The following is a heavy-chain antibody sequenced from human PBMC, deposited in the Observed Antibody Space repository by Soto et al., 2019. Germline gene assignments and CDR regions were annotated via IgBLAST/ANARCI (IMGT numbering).Heavy chain of an antibody. D-gene: IGHD2-21*01. J-gene: IGHJ6*02. V-gene: IGHV3-30*02. CDR3: AKVIGDLYYYYYGMDV. CDR2: IWYDGSNK. Sequence: GGSLRLSCAASGFTFSSYGMHWVRQAPGKGLEWVAVIWYDGSNKYYADSVKGRFTISRDNSKNTVYLQMNSLRAEDSALYNCAKVIGDLYYYYYGMDVWGQGNTVTVSS. CDR1: GFTFSSYG.